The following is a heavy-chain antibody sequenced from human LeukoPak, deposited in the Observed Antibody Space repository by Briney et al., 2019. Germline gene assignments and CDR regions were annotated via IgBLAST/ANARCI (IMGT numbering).Heavy chain of an antibody. CDR2: INHSGST. CDR1: GGSFSGYY. Sequence: PSETLSLTCAVYGGSFSGYYWSWIRQPPGKGLEWIGEINHSGSTNYNPSLKSRVTISVDTSKNQFSLKLSSVTAADTAVYYCARLGVFVYSYGCDYWGQGTLVTVSS. V-gene: IGHV4-34*01. J-gene: IGHJ4*02. CDR3: ARLGVFVYSYGCDY. D-gene: IGHD5-18*01.